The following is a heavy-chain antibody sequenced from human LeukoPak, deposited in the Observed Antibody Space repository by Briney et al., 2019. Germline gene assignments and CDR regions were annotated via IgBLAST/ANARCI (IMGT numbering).Heavy chain of an antibody. D-gene: IGHD6-19*01. CDR2: ISYDGSNK. CDR3: ARDPGIAVYFDY. J-gene: IGHJ4*02. V-gene: IGHV3-30-3*01. Sequence: PGGSLRLSCAASGFTFSSYAMHWVRQAPGKGLEWVAVISYDGSNKYYADSVKGRFTISRDNSKNTLYLRMNSLRAEDTAVYYCARDPGIAVYFDYWGQGTLVTVSS. CDR1: GFTFSSYA.